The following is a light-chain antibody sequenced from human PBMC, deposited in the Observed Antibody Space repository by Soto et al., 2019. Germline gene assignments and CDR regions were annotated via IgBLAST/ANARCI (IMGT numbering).Light chain of an antibody. J-gene: IGKJ3*01. Sequence: EIVLTQSPATLSLSPGERATLSCRASQSVSSYLAWYQQRPGQAPRLLIYNASNRATGIPARFTCSGSGTDFTLTISSLEPEDFAVYYCQQRSSWPFTFGPGTKVDIK. CDR3: QQRSSWPFT. CDR2: NAS. V-gene: IGKV3-11*01. CDR1: QSVSSY.